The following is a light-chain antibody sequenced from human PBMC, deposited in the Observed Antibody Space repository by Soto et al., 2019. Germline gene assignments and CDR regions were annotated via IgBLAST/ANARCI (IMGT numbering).Light chain of an antibody. Sequence: DIVMTRSPLSLPVTPGEPASISCRSSQSLLQSNGYNYLNWYLQKPGQSPQLLIYLGSNRASGVPDRFSGRGSGTDFTLKISRVEAEDVAIYYCMQALQAPMYTFGQGTKLEV. V-gene: IGKV2-28*01. CDR3: MQALQAPMYT. CDR1: QSLLQSNGYNY. CDR2: LGS. J-gene: IGKJ2*01.